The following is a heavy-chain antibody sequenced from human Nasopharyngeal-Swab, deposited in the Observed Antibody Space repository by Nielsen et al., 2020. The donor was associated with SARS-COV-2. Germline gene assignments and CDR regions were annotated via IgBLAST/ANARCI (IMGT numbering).Heavy chain of an antibody. CDR3: ARQSGSYFGYYYAMDV. Sequence: GESLKISCKGSGYSFTSYWISWVRQMPGKGLEWMGRIDPSDSYTNYSPSFQGQVTISADKSISTAYLQWSSLKASDTAMYYCARQSGSYFGYYYAMDVWGQGTTVTVSS. CDR1: GYSFTSYW. J-gene: IGHJ6*02. CDR2: IDPSDSYT. D-gene: IGHD1-26*01. V-gene: IGHV5-10-1*04.